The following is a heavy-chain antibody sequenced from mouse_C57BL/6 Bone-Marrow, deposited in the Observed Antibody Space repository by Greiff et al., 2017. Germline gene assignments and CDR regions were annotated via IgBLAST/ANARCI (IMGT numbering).Heavy chain of an antibody. CDR1: GFTFSDYY. D-gene: IGHD4-1*02. CDR3: ASDATGANYFDD. CDR2: INYDGSST. Sequence: EVQLQESEGGLVQPGSSMNLSCTASGFTFSDYYMAWVRQVPEKGLEWVANINYDGSSTYYLDSLKSRFIISRDNAKNILYLQMSSLTSEETATYYGASDATGANYFDDWGQGTTLTVTS. J-gene: IGHJ2*01. V-gene: IGHV5-16*01.